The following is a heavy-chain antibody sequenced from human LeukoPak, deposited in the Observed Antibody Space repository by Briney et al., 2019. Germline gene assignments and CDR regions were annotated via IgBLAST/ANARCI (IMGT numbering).Heavy chain of an antibody. D-gene: IGHD6-25*01. J-gene: IGHJ4*02. V-gene: IGHV3-48*03. Sequence: GGSLRLSCAASGFTFGLYEMNWVRQAPGKGLDWVSYITNSGTTVYYADSVKGRFTISRDNAKNSLYLQMNSLRAEDTAVYYCARGMVANSGGAIDYWGQGTLVTVSS. CDR2: ITNSGTTV. CDR3: ARGMVANSGGAIDY. CDR1: GFTFGLYE.